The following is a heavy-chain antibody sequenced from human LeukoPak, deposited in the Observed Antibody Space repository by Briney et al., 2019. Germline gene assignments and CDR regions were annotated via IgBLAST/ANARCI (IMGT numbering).Heavy chain of an antibody. CDR1: GVSISSSNSY. D-gene: IGHD3-10*01. V-gene: IGHV4-39*02. CDR3: ARDQKGSGSYYTDYYYYYMDV. CDR2: IYYSGNT. Sequence: SETLSLTCTVSGVSISSSNSYWGWIRQPPGKGLEWIGSIYYSGNTYYNASLKSQVSISIDTSKNQFSLRLTSVTAADTAVYYCARDQKGSGSYYTDYYYYYMDVWGKGTTVTISS. J-gene: IGHJ6*03.